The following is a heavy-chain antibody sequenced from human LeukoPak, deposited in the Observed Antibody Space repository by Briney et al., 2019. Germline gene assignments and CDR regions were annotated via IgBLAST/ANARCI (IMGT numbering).Heavy chain of an antibody. D-gene: IGHD3-16*01. CDR2: IYYSGST. Sequence: PSETLSLTCTVSGGSISSYYWSWIRQPPGKGLEWIGYIYYSGSTNYNPSLKSRVTISVDTSKNQFSLKLSSVTAADTAVYYCAISFTEFGVGSGLGWAFDIWGQGTMVTVSS. V-gene: IGHV4-59*01. CDR1: GGSISSYY. CDR3: AISFTEFGVGSGLGWAFDI. J-gene: IGHJ3*02.